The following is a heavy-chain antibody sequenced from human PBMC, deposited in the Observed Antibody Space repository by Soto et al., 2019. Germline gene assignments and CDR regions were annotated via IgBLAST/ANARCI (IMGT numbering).Heavy chain of an antibody. Sequence: GGSLRLSCAASGFTFSSYGMHWVRQAPGKGLEWVAVIWYDGSNKYYADSVKGRFTISRDNSKNTLYLQMNSLRAEDTAVYYCARDPTYSGYDSNAFDIWGQGTMVTVSS. D-gene: IGHD5-12*01. V-gene: IGHV3-33*01. CDR1: GFTFSSYG. CDR3: ARDPTYSGYDSNAFDI. J-gene: IGHJ3*02. CDR2: IWYDGSNK.